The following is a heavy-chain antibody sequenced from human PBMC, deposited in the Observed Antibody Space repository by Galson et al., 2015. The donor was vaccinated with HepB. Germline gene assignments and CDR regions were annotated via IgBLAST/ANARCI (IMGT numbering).Heavy chain of an antibody. D-gene: IGHD4-23*01. CDR3: ARDHDGGNSAAV. CDR1: GGTFSSYA. Sequence: SVKVSCKASGGTFSSYAISWVRQAPGQGLEWMGGIIPIFVTANYAQKFQGRVTITADKSTSTAYMELSSLRSADTAVYYCARDHDGGNSAAVWGQGTTVTVSS. V-gene: IGHV1-69*06. J-gene: IGHJ6*02. CDR2: IIPIFVTA.